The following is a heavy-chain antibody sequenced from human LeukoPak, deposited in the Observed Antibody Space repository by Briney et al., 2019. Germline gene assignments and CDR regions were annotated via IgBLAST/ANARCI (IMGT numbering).Heavy chain of an antibody. V-gene: IGHV3-7*04. CDR2: IKQDGSEK. CDR3: ARDWPPNWFDP. CDR1: GFTFTNYA. Sequence: GGSLRLSCAASGFTFTNYAMSWVRQAPGKGLEWVANIKQDGSEKYYVDSVKGRFTISRDNAKNSLYLQVNSLRAEDTAVYYCARDWPPNWFDPWGQGTLVTVSS. J-gene: IGHJ5*02.